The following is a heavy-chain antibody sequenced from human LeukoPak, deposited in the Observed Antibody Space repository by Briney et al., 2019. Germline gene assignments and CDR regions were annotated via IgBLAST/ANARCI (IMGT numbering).Heavy chain of an antibody. CDR3: ARVVIGCSSTSCPNWDL. Sequence: SETLSLTCTVSGGSISSSSYYWGWIRQPPGKGLEWIGSIYYSGSTYYNPSLKSRVTISVDTSKNQFSLKLSSVTAADTAVYYCARVVIGCSSTSCPNWDLWGQGTLVTVTS. D-gene: IGHD2-2*01. J-gene: IGHJ4*02. CDR2: IYYSGST. CDR1: GGSISSSSYY. V-gene: IGHV4-39*07.